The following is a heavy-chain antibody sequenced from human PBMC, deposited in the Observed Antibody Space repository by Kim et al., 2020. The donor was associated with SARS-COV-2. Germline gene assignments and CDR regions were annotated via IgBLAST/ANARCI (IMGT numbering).Heavy chain of an antibody. CDR1: GFTFSSYA. CDR2: ISGSGGST. J-gene: IGHJ6*02. CDR3: DTDSREDIVVVFYYYYGMDV. D-gene: IGHD2-2*01. V-gene: IGHV3-23*01. Sequence: GGSLRLSCAASGFTFSSYAMSWVRQAPGKGLEWVSAISGSGGSTYYADSVKGRFTISRDNSKNTLYLQMNSLRAEDTAVYYCDTDSREDIVVVFYYYYGMDVWGQGTTVTVSS.